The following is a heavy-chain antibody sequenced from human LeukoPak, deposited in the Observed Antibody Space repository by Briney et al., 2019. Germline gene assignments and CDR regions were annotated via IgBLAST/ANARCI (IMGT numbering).Heavy chain of an antibody. J-gene: IGHJ5*02. CDR1: GGSISNFY. CDR3: ARDSGTTGEVKFDP. Sequence: SESLSLTCAVSGGSISNFYLSWSRQAAGKGLGWIGRIYTRGSDYNPSLKSRVTMSLDTSKKPFSLNLRSVTAADTAVYYCARDSGTTGEVKFDPWGQGTLVTVSS. CDR2: IYTRGS. V-gene: IGHV4-4*07. D-gene: IGHD3-10*01.